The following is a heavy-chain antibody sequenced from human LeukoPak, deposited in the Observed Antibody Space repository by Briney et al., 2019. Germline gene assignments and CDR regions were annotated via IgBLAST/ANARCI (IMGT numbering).Heavy chain of an antibody. V-gene: IGHV3-64*02. J-gene: IGHJ4*02. Sequence: GGSLRLSCAASGFTFSSYAMYWVRQAPGKGLEYVSAITSNGGSTYYADSVKGRFTISRDNSKNTVYLQMGSLRAEDMAVYYCARGYYDSSAYYSGSLWDYFDSWGQGTLVTVSS. CDR1: GFTFSSYA. CDR2: ITSNGGST. CDR3: ARGYYDSSAYYSGSLWDYFDS. D-gene: IGHD3-22*01.